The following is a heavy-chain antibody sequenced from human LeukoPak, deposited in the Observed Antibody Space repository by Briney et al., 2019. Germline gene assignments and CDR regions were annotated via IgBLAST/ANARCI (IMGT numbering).Heavy chain of an antibody. V-gene: IGHV1-2*02. CDR1: RYTFTGYY. CDR2: INPNSGGT. Sequence: ASVKVSCKASRYTFTGYYIHWVRQAPGQGLEWMGWINPNSGGTNYAQKFQGRVTMTRDTSINTAYMELSRLRSDDTAVYYCARAVAAAGTGAEYFQHWGQGTLVTLSS. CDR3: ARAVAAAGTGAEYFQH. D-gene: IGHD6-13*01. J-gene: IGHJ1*01.